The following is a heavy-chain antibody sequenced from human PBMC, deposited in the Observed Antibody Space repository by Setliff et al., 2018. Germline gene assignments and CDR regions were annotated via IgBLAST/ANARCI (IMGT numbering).Heavy chain of an antibody. CDR1: GYTFSSYS. D-gene: IGHD1-20*01. CDR3: ARYNWNTNWFDP. Sequence: ASVKVSCKASGYTFSSYSMHWVRQAPGQRLEWMGWINAANENTQYSKKFQGRLTITRDTSANTAYMALSRLRSADTALYYCARYNWNTNWFDPWGQGTLVTVSS. V-gene: IGHV1-3*01. J-gene: IGHJ5*02. CDR2: INAANENT.